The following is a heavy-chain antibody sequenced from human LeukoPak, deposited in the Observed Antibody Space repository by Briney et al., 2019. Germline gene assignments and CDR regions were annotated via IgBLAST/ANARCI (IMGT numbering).Heavy chain of an antibody. V-gene: IGHV3-20*04. CDR2: INWTGGSS. D-gene: IGHD4-17*01. Sequence: SGGSLRLSCASSGFTFDDYGMSWGRQAPGKGLGGVSGINWTGGSSGYADSVKGRFTISRDNAKNSLYLQMNSLRAEDTALYYCARALGMDGDYEDAIDYWGQGTLVTVSS. J-gene: IGHJ4*02. CDR3: ARALGMDGDYEDAIDY. CDR1: GFTFDDYG.